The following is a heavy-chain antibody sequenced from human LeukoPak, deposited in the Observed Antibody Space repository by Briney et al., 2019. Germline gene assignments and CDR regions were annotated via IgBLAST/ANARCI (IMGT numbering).Heavy chain of an antibody. CDR2: MNPNSGNT. CDR3: ARRKLDYDFWSGYYLFDY. Sequence: ASVKVSCKXSGYTFTSYDINWVRQATRQGLEWMGWMNPNSGNTGYSQKFQGRVTITRNTSISTAYMELSSLRSEDTAVYYCARRKLDYDFWSGYYLFDYWGQGTLVTVSS. J-gene: IGHJ4*02. V-gene: IGHV1-8*03. CDR1: GYTFTSYD. D-gene: IGHD3-3*01.